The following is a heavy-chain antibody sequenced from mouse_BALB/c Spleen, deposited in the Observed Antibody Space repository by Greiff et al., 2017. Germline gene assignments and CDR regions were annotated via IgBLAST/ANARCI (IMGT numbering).Heavy chain of an antibody. D-gene: IGHD1-1*02. J-gene: IGHJ3*01. V-gene: IGHV2-9*02. CDR2: IWAGGST. CDR1: GFSLTSYG. CDR3: ARDGVGPAY. Sequence: VQLVESGPDLVAPSQSLSITCTVSGFSLTSYGVHWVRQPPGKGLEWHGVIWAGGSTNYNSALMSRLSISKDNSKSQVFLKMNSLQTDDTAMYYCARDGVGPAYWGQGTLVTVSA.